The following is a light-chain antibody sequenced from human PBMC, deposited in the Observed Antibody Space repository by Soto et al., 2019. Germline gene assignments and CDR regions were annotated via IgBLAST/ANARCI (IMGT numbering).Light chain of an antibody. CDR2: DAS. CDR1: QDISNY. CDR3: QQYDNLPPHT. V-gene: IGKV1-33*01. Sequence: DIQMTQSPSSLSASVGDRVTITCQASQDISNYLNWYQQKPGKAPKLLIYDASNLETGVPSRFSGSGSETDFTFTISSLQPEDIATYYCQQYDNLPPHTFGGGTKVEIK. J-gene: IGKJ4*01.